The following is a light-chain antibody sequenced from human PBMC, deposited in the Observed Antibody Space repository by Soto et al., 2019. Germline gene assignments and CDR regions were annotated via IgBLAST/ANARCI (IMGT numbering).Light chain of an antibody. Sequence: EIVLKQSPATLSLSPGEKATLSCLASQSVSSTYLGWYQQKPGQAPRLLIYGASNRATGIPDRFSGSGSGTDFTLTISRLEPEDFAVYYCQQYGSSGTFGQGTKVDIK. V-gene: IGKV3-20*01. CDR2: GAS. CDR1: QSVSSTY. CDR3: QQYGSSGT. J-gene: IGKJ1*01.